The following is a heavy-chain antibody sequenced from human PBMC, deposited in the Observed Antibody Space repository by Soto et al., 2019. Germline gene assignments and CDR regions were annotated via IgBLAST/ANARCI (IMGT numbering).Heavy chain of an antibody. CDR2: VHHSWGS. V-gene: IGHV4-59*08. J-gene: IGHJ6*04. Sequence: QVQLQESGPGLVKPSETLSLSCTVSGGSISSYYWSWIRQPPGKGMEWIGYVHHSWGSTYNPSLQGRVARSLDPSKSQVSLKLTSVTATAPAVYYCARQGCGALHGLVDVWGEGTTVTVSS. CDR1: GGSISSYY. D-gene: IGHD1-26*01. CDR3: ARQGCGALHGLVDV.